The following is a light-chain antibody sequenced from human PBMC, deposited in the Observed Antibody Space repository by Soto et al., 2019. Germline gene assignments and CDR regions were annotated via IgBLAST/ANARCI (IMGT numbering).Light chain of an antibody. CDR3: LQRSNWPLT. Sequence: EVVLTQSPATLSLSPGERATLSCRASQSVSSYLAWYRQKPGQAPRLLIYDASNRATGIPARFSVSGSGTDFALTLSSLEPEDFAVYSCLQRSNWPLTFGGGTKVDIK. J-gene: IGKJ4*01. CDR2: DAS. V-gene: IGKV3-11*01. CDR1: QSVSSY.